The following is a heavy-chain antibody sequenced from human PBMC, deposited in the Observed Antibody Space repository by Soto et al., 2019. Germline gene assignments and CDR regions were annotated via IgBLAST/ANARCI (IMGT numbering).Heavy chain of an antibody. Sequence: SETLSLTCTVSGASISSSNYYWGWIRQPPGRGLEWIGTMYYSGRTYYNPSLKSRVTTSVDTSKNQFSLKLSAVTATDTAVYYCARHGNTVTTGYYYGMDVWGQGTKVT. J-gene: IGHJ6*02. CDR3: ARHGNTVTTGYYYGMDV. V-gene: IGHV4-39*01. CDR1: GASISSSNYY. CDR2: MYYSGRT. D-gene: IGHD4-17*01.